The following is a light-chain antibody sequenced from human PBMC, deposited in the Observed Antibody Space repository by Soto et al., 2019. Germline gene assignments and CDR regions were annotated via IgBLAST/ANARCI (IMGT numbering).Light chain of an antibody. Sequence: DIQMTQSPSTLSGSVGDRVTITCRASQTIGTYLNWYRHESGAAPELLIYDASTLQSGVPSRFRGGASGTDFTLTISSLQLDDFATYYCQQSYNTPLTFGQGTKVDIK. J-gene: IGKJ1*01. V-gene: IGKV1-39*01. CDR3: QQSYNTPLT. CDR2: DAS. CDR1: QTIGTY.